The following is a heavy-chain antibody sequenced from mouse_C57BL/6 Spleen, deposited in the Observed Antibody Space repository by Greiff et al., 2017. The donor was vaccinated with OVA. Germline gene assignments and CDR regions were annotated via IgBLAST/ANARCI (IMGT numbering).Heavy chain of an antibody. CDR1: GYTFTSYG. J-gene: IGHJ2*01. V-gene: IGHV1-81*01. CDR2: IYPRSGNT. Sequence: QVQLQQSGAELARPGASVKLSCKASGYTFTSYGISWVKQRTGQGLEWIGEIYPRSGNTYYNEKFKGKATLTADKSSSTAYMELRSLTSEDSAVYFCAREEYPYDYDGVDYWGQGTTLTVSS. CDR3: AREEYPYDYDGVDY. D-gene: IGHD2-4*01.